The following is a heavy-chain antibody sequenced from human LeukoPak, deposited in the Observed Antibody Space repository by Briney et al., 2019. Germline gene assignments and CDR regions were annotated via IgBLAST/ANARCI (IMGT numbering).Heavy chain of an antibody. D-gene: IGHD2-15*01. J-gene: IGHJ4*02. CDR2: ISNNGGYT. Sequence: GGSLRLSCAASGFTYSSSAMSWVRQAPGKGLGWVSAISNNGGYTYYADSVQGRFTISRDNSKSTLCLQMNSLRAEDTAVYYCAKQLGYCSDGSCYFPYWGQGTLVTVSS. CDR3: AKQLGYCSDGSCYFPY. CDR1: GFTYSSSA. V-gene: IGHV3-23*01.